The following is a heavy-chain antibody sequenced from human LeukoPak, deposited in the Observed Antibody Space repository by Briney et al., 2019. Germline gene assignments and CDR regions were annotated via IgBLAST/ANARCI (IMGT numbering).Heavy chain of an antibody. Sequence: SVKVSCKASGGTFSSYATSWVRQAPGQGLEWMGGIIPIFGTANYAQKFQGRVTITTDESTSTAYMELSSLRSEDTAVYYCARSDFWSGYSLRYMDVWGKGTTVTVSS. D-gene: IGHD3-3*01. CDR3: ARSDFWSGYSLRYMDV. CDR1: GGTFSSYA. V-gene: IGHV1-69*05. CDR2: IIPIFGTA. J-gene: IGHJ6*03.